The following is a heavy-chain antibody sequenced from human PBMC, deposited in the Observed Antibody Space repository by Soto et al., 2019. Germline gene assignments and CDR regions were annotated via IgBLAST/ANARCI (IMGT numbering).Heavy chain of an antibody. J-gene: IGHJ4*02. CDR2: IYWDDAK. CDR1: GFSLSTSGVG. D-gene: IGHD3-16*01. CDR3: AHKGGGDRILDY. V-gene: IGHV2-5*02. Sequence: SGPTLVNPTQTLTLTCTFSGFSLSTSGVGVGWIRQPPGKALEWLALIYWDDAKHYSPSLKSRLTITKDTSKNQVVLTMTNMDPLDTATYYCAHKGGGDRILDYWGQGTLVTSPQ.